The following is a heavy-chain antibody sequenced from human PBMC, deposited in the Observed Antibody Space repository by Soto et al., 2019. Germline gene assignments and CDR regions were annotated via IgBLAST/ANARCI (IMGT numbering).Heavy chain of an antibody. V-gene: IGHV3-30-3*01. D-gene: IGHD3-9*01. CDR1: GFTFSSYA. Sequence: QVQLVESGGGVVQPGRSLRLSCAASGFTFSSYAMHWVRQAPGKGLEWVAVISYDGSNKYYADSVKGRFTISRDNSKNKLYLQLNSLRAEDTAVYYCARASLRYFDWFLPYFDYWGQGTLVTVSS. CDR3: ARASLRYFDWFLPYFDY. CDR2: ISYDGSNK. J-gene: IGHJ4*02.